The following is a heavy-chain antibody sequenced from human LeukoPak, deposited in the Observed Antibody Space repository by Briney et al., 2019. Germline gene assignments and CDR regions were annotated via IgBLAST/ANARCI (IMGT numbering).Heavy chain of an antibody. V-gene: IGHV4-59*01. D-gene: IGHD3-16*01. Sequence: PSETLSLTCTVSGGSMSSYYWSWIRQPPGKGLEWIGYIYYSGSTNYNPSLKRRVTISVDTSKNQFSRNLSSVTPADTAVYSFARDGGAVDYWGQGTLVTVSS. CDR3: ARDGGAVDY. J-gene: IGHJ4*02. CDR1: GGSMSSYY. CDR2: IYYSGST.